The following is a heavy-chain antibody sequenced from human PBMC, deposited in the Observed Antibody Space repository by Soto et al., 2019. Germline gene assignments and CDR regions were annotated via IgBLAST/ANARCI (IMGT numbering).Heavy chain of an antibody. CDR3: PVFRSSWFGDGRLAY. J-gene: IGHJ4*02. V-gene: IGHV5-51*01. Sequence: ESLKISCKGLGYNFPDYWIAWVRQMPGKGLEYMGIIYPGDSDTRYSPSFQGQVTISADKSISTAYLQWNSLAASVPALYYCPVFRSSWFGDGRLAYWCKGTRVTVSA. D-gene: IGHD6-13*01. CDR2: IYPGDSDT. CDR1: GYNFPDYW.